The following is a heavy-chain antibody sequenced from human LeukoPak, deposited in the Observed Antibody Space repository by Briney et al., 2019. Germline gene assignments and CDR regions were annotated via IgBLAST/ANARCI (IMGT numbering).Heavy chain of an antibody. J-gene: IGHJ4*02. CDR3: ASTERCSTTCPLDY. CDR2: INHSGST. CDR1: GGSFRGYY. D-gene: IGHD2-2*01. V-gene: IGHV4-34*01. Sequence: SETLSLTCAVYGGSFRGYYWSWIRQPPGKGLEWIGEINHSGSTNYNPSLKSRVTISLDTSTKKFSLKLNSVTAADTTVYYCASTERCSTTCPLDYWGQGTLVTVSS.